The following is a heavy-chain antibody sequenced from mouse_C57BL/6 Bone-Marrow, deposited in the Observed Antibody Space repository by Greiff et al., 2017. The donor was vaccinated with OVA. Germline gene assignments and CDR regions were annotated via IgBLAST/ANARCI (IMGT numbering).Heavy chain of an antibody. Sequence: QVHVKQPGAELVMPGASVKLSCKASGYTFTSYWMHWVKQRPGQGLEWIGEIDPSDSYTNYNQKFKGKSTLTVDKSSSTAYMQLSSLTSEDSAVYYCARFGLTGTDYWGQGTTLTVSS. CDR2: IDPSDSYT. CDR1: GYTFTSYW. CDR3: ARFGLTGTDY. J-gene: IGHJ2*01. V-gene: IGHV1-69*01. D-gene: IGHD4-1*01.